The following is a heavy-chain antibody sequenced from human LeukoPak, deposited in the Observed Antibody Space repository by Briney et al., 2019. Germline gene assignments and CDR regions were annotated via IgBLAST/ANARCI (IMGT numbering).Heavy chain of an antibody. CDR1: GGSFGGYY. D-gene: IGHD6-13*01. J-gene: IGHJ5*02. CDR3: ASGPMNTAAAGTGKWFDP. CDR2: INHSGST. V-gene: IGHV4-34*01. Sequence: SETLSLTCAVYGGSFGGYYWSWIRQPPGKGLEWIGEINHSGSTNYNPSLKSRVTISVDTSKNQFSLKLSSVTAADTAVYYCASGPMNTAAAGTGKWFDPWGQGTLVTVSS.